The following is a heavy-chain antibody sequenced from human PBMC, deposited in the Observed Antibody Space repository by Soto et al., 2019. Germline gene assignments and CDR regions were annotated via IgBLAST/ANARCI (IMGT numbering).Heavy chain of an antibody. CDR3: ARVYCSGGSCYSVDY. CDR2: INSDGSST. Sequence: EVPLVESGGGLVQPGGSLRLSCAASGFTFSSYWMHWVRQAPGKGLVWVSRINSDGSSTVYADSVKGRFTISRDNAXXTRYLQMNRLRAEDTAVYYCARVYCSGGSCYSVDYWGQGTLVTVSS. CDR1: GFTFSSYW. V-gene: IGHV3-74*01. D-gene: IGHD2-15*01. J-gene: IGHJ4*02.